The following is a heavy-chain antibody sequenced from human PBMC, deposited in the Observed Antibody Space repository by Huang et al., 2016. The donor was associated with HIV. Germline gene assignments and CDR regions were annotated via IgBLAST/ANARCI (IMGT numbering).Heavy chain of an antibody. CDR1: GGTFPNFA. Sequence: KKPGSSVRVSCKASGGTFPNFAVSWVRQAPGQGLEWMGGIIPSLDTKHYAQNFKGRVTITADESTKTAYLELSSLKSDDTAVYYCARDPLSSHGYYYSGIDVWGQGTTVIVSS. CDR3: ARDPLSSHGYYYSGIDV. CDR2: IIPSLDTK. V-gene: IGHV1-69*01. D-gene: IGHD3-22*01. J-gene: IGHJ6*02.